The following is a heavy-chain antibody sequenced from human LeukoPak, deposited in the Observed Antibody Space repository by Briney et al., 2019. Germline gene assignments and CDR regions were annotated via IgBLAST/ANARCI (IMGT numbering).Heavy chain of an antibody. Sequence: SETLSLTCTASGGSISSSSYYWGWIRQPPGKGLEWIGSIYYSGSTYYNPSLKSRVTISVDTSKNQFSLKLSSVTAADTAVYYCAREGGGDYEYDYYYMDVWGKGTTVTVSS. CDR2: IYYSGST. CDR3: AREGGGDYEYDYYYMDV. CDR1: GGSISSSSYY. J-gene: IGHJ6*03. D-gene: IGHD4-17*01. V-gene: IGHV4-39*07.